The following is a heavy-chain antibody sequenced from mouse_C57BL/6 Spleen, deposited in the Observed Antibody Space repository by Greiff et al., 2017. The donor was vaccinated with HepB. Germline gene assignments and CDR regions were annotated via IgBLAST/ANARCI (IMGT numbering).Heavy chain of an antibody. CDR2: ISDGGSYT. CDR3: ASAQSPYYGNYDYAMDY. J-gene: IGHJ4*01. CDR1: GFTFSSYA. V-gene: IGHV5-4*03. Sequence: EVMLVESGGGLVKPGGSLKLSCAASGFTFSSYAMSWVRQTPEKRLEWVATISDGGSYTYYPDNVKGRFTISRDNAKNNLYLQMSHLKSEDTAMYYCASAQSPYYGNYDYAMDYWGQGTSVTVSS. D-gene: IGHD2-1*01.